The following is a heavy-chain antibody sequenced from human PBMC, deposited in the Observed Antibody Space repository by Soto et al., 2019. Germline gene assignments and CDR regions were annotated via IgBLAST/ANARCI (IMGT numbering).Heavy chain of an antibody. J-gene: IGHJ6*02. CDR2: IYYSGST. D-gene: IGHD6-13*01. Sequence: SETLSLTCTVSGGSVSSGSYYWSWIRQPPGKGLEWIGYIYYSGSTNYNPSLKSRVTISVDTSKNQFSLKLSSVTAADTAVYYCARGSLQYEKQQLVPPSFDYYYGMDVWGQGTTVTVSS. V-gene: IGHV4-61*01. CDR1: GGSVSSGSYY. CDR3: ARGSLQYEKQQLVPPSFDYYYGMDV.